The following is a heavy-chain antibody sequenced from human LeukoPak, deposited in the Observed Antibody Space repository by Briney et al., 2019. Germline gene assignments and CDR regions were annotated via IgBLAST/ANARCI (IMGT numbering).Heavy chain of an antibody. CDR2: IYTSGST. J-gene: IGHJ6*02. V-gene: IGHV4-61*02. Sequence: SQTLSLICTVSGGSISSGSYYWSWIRQPAGKGLEWIGRIYTSGSTNYNPSLKSRVTISVDTSKNQFSLKLSSVTAADTAVYYCATSTVTKKGFYYYGMDVWGQGTTVTVSS. CDR1: GGSISSGSYY. D-gene: IGHD4-11*01. CDR3: ATSTVTKKGFYYYGMDV.